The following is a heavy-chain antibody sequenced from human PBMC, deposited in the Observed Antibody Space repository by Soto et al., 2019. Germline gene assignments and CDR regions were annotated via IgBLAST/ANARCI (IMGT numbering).Heavy chain of an antibody. D-gene: IGHD5-12*01. V-gene: IGHV3-23*01. Sequence: GGSLRLSCAASGFPFSSYAMIWVRQAPGKGLEWVPAISGSGGSTYYADSVKGRFTISRDNSKNTLYLQMNSLRAEDTAVYYCAKEGRWLHYRHNDYWGQRTLVTVSS. CDR2: ISGSGGST. J-gene: IGHJ4*02. CDR3: AKEGRWLHYRHNDY. CDR1: GFPFSSYA.